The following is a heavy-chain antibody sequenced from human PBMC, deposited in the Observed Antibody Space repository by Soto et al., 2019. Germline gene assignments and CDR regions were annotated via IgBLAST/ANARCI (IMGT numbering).Heavy chain of an antibody. CDR3: ARALNGDNVDY. J-gene: IGHJ4*02. CDR2: MNPNSGNT. CDR1: GYTFTSYD. V-gene: IGHV1-8*01. D-gene: IGHD4-17*01. Sequence: QVQLVQSGAEVKKPGASVKVSCKASGYTFTSYDINWVRQATGQGPEWMGWMNPNSGNTGYAHNFQGRATMTRNTSTSRAYIELSRRRSGDTAVYYWARALNGDNVDYWGQGTLFTVPP.